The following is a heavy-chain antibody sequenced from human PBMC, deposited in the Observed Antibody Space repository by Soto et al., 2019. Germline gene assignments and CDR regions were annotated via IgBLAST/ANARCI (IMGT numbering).Heavy chain of an antibody. CDR3: ARQLLTRDYYGSGAYGMDV. Sequence: SETLSLTCAVYGGSFSGYYWSLLRQPQGKGLEWIGEINHSGSANYNPSLKSRVTISVDTSKNQFSLKLSSVTAADTAVYYCARQLLTRDYYGSGAYGMDVWGQGTTVTVSS. CDR1: GGSFSGYY. D-gene: IGHD3-10*01. V-gene: IGHV4-34*01. J-gene: IGHJ6*02. CDR2: INHSGSA.